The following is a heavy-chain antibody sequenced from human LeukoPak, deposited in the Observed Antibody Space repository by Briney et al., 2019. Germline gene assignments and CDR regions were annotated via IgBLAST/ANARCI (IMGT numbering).Heavy chain of an antibody. V-gene: IGHV3-11*04. J-gene: IGHJ4*02. CDR3: AREFLMAAVGPYFDY. CDR1: GFTFSDYY. Sequence: GGSLRLSSAVSGFTFSDYYMSWIRQAPGKGLEWVPYISSSGSTIYYADSVKSRFTISRDNAKNSLYLQMNSLRAEDTALYYCAREFLMAAVGPYFDYWGQGTLVTVSS. D-gene: IGHD6-13*01. CDR2: ISSSGSTI.